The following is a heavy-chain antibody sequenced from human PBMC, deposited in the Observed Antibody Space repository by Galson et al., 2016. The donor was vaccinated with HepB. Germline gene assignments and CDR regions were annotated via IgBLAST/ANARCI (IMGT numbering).Heavy chain of an antibody. Sequence: QSGAEVKKPGESLKISCKGSGYNFTDYWIAWVRQMPGKGLEWMGIIYPDDSDTRYNPSFRGQVTITADKDMTTVFLQWSSLKASETGTYYCARRGVRTREADFGGQGTLVTVSS. CDR3: ARRGVRTREADF. CDR2: IYPDDSDT. CDR1: GYNFTDYW. D-gene: IGHD2-2*01. V-gene: IGHV5-51*01. J-gene: IGHJ4*02.